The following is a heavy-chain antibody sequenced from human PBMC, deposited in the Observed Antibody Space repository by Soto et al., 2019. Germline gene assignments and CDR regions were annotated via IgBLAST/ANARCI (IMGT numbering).Heavy chain of an antibody. CDR2: IYHSGST. D-gene: IGHD4-17*01. V-gene: IGHV4-30-2*01. CDR1: GGSISSGGYS. CDR3: ARGLTTVTTFDY. Sequence: SETLSLTCAGSGGSISSGGYSWSWIRQPPGKGLEWIGYIYHSGSTYYNPSLKSRVTISVDRSKNQVSLKLSSVTAADTAVYYCARGLTTVTTFDYWGQGTLVTVSS. J-gene: IGHJ4*02.